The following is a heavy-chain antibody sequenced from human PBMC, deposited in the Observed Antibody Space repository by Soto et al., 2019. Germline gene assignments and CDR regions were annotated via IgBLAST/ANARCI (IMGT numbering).Heavy chain of an antibody. D-gene: IGHD3-3*01. CDR1: GGSISSSSYY. J-gene: IGHJ4*02. CDR3: ARRITIFGVATFDY. V-gene: IGHV4-39*01. CDR2: IYYSGST. Sequence: SETLSLTCTVSGGSISSSSYYWGWIRQPPGKGLEWIGSIYYSGSTYYNPSLKSRVTISVDTSKNQFSLKLSSVTAADTAVYYCARRITIFGVATFDYWGQGTLVTVSS.